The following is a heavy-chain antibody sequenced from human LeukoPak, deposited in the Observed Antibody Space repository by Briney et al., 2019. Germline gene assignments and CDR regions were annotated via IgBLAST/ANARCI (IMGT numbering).Heavy chain of an antibody. D-gene: IGHD4/OR15-4a*01. CDR2: ISPNSGAT. CDR1: GYTFTDYY. Sequence: ASVKVSCKASGYTFTDYYVQWLRLVPGQGLEWMGRISPNSGATNYAEKFRGRVTMARDTSINTVYMEMSSLRSDDTAVYYCARDLWGWGSDYLDYWGQGTLVTVSS. J-gene: IGHJ4*02. V-gene: IGHV1-2*06. CDR3: ARDLWGWGSDYLDY.